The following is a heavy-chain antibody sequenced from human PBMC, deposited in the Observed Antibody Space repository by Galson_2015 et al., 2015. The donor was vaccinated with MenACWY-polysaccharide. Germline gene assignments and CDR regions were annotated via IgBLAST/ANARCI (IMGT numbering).Heavy chain of an antibody. Sequence: SLRICGEASGFTFGSYGMHWVRQAPGKGLQWVAFIRYDGRDKYYADSVKGRFTLSRDNSKNTLYLQMDSLRAEDTAVYYCAKDRTAAASDGDYWGQGTLVTVSS. CDR1: GFTFGSYG. CDR2: IRYDGRDK. CDR3: AKDRTAAASDGDY. J-gene: IGHJ4*02. D-gene: IGHD6-13*01. V-gene: IGHV3-30*02.